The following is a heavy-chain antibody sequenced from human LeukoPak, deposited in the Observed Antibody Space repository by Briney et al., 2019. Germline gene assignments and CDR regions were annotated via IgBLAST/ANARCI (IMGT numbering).Heavy chain of an antibody. CDR3: ARDYQDSRGYYYFDY. D-gene: IGHD3-22*01. CDR1: GFTFSSYA. V-gene: IGHV3-30*04. CDR2: ISYDGSNK. J-gene: IGHJ4*02. Sequence: GGSLRLSCAASGFTFSSYAMHWVRQAPGKGLEWVAVISYDGSNKYYPDSVKGRFTISRDNSKNTLYLQMNSLRAEDTAVYYCARDYQDSRGYYYFDYWGQGTLVTVSS.